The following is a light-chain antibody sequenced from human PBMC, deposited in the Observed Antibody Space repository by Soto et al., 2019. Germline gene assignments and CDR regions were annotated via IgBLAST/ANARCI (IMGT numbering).Light chain of an antibody. CDR3: QQYDNSPIT. CDR2: GAS. J-gene: IGKJ5*01. Sequence: ESVLTQSPGIVSLSPGARDTLSCGASQSISSSFLAWYQQKPGQAPRLLIYGASSRATGIPDRFSGTGSETDFTLTISRLEPEDFAVYYCQQYDNSPITFGQGTRLEIK. CDR1: QSISSSF. V-gene: IGKV3-20*01.